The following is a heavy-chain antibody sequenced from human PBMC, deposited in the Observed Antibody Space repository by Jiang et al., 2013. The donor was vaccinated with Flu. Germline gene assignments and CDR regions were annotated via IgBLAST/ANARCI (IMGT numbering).Heavy chain of an antibody. J-gene: IGHJ4*02. CDR3: ARHLPPIYDILTGYYTSTKVAPFDY. D-gene: IGHD3-9*01. V-gene: IGHV4-59*08. CDR2: IYYSGST. CDR1: GGSISSYY. Sequence: GSGLVKPSETLSLTCTVSGGSISSYYWSWIRQPPGKGLEWIGYIYYSGSTNYNPSLKSRVTISVDTSKNQFSLKLSSVTAADTAVYYCARHLPPIYDILTGYYTSTKVAPFDYWGQGTLVTVSS.